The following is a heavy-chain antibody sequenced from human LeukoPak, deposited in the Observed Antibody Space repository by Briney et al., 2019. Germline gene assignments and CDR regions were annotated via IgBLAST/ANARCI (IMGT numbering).Heavy chain of an antibody. J-gene: IGHJ5*02. Sequence: GGSLRLSCAASGFTFRTYAMSWVRQAPGKGLEWVASISGRGGRTYYADSVKGRFTISRDKSKKTLYVQINSLRAEDTAVYFCAKGQSSSSMNYFDPWGQGTLVTVSS. CDR2: ISGRGGRT. D-gene: IGHD6-6*01. V-gene: IGHV3-23*01. CDR1: GFTFRTYA. CDR3: AKGQSSSSMNYFDP.